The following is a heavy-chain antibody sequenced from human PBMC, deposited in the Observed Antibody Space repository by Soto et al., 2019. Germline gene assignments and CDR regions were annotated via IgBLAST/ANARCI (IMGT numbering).Heavy chain of an antibody. J-gene: IGHJ5*02. D-gene: IGHD2-8*01. CDR3: AKGQWHDES. CDR1: GFTFTKFW. V-gene: IGHV3-7*01. CDR2: INEDGSET. Sequence: EVQLVQSGGGLLQPGGSLRLSCVVSGFTFTKFWMSWVRQAPGKGLEWVANINEDGSETHYMDAVKGRFTISRDNAKNTLYLQMNSMRVEDTAVYYCAKGQWHDESWSQGILVSVS.